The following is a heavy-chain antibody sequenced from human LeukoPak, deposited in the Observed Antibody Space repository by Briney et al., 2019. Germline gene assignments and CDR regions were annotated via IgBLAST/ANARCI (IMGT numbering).Heavy chain of an antibody. J-gene: IGHJ4*02. D-gene: IGHD3-10*01. CDR3: ARAGLSRGVIFF. CDR1: AYTFTTYY. Sequence: ASLKVSCKASAYTFTTYYMHWGRQAPGQGLEWMGIINPSGGSTTNAQKFQGRVTMTGDTSTSTVYMELSRLRSEDTAVYYCARAGLSRGVIFFWGQGTLVTVAS. CDR2: INPSGGST. V-gene: IGHV1-46*01.